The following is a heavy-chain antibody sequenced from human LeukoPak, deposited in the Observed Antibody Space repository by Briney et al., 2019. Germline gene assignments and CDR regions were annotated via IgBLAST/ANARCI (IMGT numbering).Heavy chain of an antibody. J-gene: IGHJ4*02. V-gene: IGHV5-51*01. Sequence: GESLKISCKGSGYNFTNFWIGWVRQMPGKGLEWMGIIYPGDSDTRYSPSFQGQVTISADKSISTAYLQWSSLKASDTAMYYCARSSVEIAAQVDYWGQGTLVTVSS. D-gene: IGHD2-15*01. CDR1: GYNFTNFW. CDR2: IYPGDSDT. CDR3: ARSSVEIAAQVDY.